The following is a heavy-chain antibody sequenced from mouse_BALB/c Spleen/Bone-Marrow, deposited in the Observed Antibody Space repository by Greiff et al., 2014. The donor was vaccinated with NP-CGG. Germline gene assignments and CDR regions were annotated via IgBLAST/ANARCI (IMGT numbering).Heavy chain of an antibody. V-gene: IGHV1-69*02. D-gene: IGHD2-3*01. CDR3: ARWLLGYAMDY. Sequence: QVQLQQSGAELVKPGASVKLSRKASGYTFISYWMHWVKQRPGQGLEWIGEIDPSDSYTNYNQKFKGKATLTVDKSSSTAYTQLSSLTSEDSAVYYCARWLLGYAMDYWGQGTSVTVSS. J-gene: IGHJ4*01. CDR1: GYTFISYW. CDR2: IDPSDSYT.